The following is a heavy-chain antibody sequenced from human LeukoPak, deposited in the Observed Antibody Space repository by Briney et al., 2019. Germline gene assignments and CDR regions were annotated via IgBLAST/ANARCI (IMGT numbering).Heavy chain of an antibody. D-gene: IGHD3-16*01. CDR2: ISHNGNA. V-gene: IGHV4-38-2*01. CDR1: GYSVGSAYY. CDR3: ARDPNWDSWFDP. Sequence: SETLSLTCAVSGYSVGSAYYWVWIRQPPGKGLDWLGTISHNGNAYYNPSLKSRLTMSVDTSKNQFSLNLNSVTAADTAVYFCARDPNWDSWFDPWGQGALVTVSS. J-gene: IGHJ5*02.